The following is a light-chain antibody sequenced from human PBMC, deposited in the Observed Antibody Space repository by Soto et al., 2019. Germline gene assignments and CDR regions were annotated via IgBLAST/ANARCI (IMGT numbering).Light chain of an antibody. V-gene: IGKV1-5*03. Sequence: DSQMTQAPSTLSASVGDRVTITCRASQSISSWLAWYQQKPGEAPKLLIYKASSLESGVPSRFSGSGSGTEFTLTISSLQPDDFATYYCQQYNSYSGTFGQGTKV. J-gene: IGKJ1*01. CDR1: QSISSW. CDR2: KAS. CDR3: QQYNSYSGT.